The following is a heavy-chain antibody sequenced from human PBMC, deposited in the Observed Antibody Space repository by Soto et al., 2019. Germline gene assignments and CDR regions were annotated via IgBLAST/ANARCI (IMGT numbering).Heavy chain of an antibody. V-gene: IGHV1-69*02. Sequence: SVKVSCKASGGTFSSYTISWVRQAPGQGLEWMGRIIPILGIANYAQKFQGRVTITADKSTSTAYMELSSLRSEDTAVYYCARDSSCWQQNILDDAFDIWCQGTMVTVSS. CDR2: IIPILGIA. CDR3: ARDSSCWQQNILDDAFDI. D-gene: IGHD6-19*01. CDR1: GGTFSSYT. J-gene: IGHJ3*02.